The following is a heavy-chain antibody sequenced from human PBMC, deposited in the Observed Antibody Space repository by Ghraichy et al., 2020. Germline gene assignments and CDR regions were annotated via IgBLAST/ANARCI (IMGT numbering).Heavy chain of an antibody. CDR3: TPCQTIPGTCYFAN. CDR2: LSGGGSTT. CDR1: GFTFSNHA. D-gene: IGHD2-21*01. V-gene: IGHV3-23*01. Sequence: GGSLRLSCAASGFTFSNHAMTWVRQAPGKGLEWVSTLSGGGSTTYYADSVKGRFTISRDNSKNTLYLQLNSLRVEDTAVYYCTPCQTIPGTCYFANWGHGTRVTVSS. J-gene: IGHJ4*01.